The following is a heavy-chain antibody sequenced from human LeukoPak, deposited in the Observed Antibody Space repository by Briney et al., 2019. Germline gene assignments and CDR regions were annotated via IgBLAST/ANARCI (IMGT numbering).Heavy chain of an antibody. Sequence: PGGSLRLSCAASGFTVSSNYMSWVRQAPGKGLEWVSVIYSGGSTYYADSVKGRFTISRDNSKNTLYLQMNSLRAEDTAVYYCARDGKYSFGSLDHWGQGTLVTVSS. J-gene: IGHJ4*02. V-gene: IGHV3-53*01. D-gene: IGHD5-18*01. CDR3: ARDGKYSFGSLDH. CDR2: IYSGGST. CDR1: GFTVSSNY.